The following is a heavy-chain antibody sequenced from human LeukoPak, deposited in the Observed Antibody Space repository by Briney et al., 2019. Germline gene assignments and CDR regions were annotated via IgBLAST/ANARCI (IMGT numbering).Heavy chain of an antibody. CDR3: ARDDPGYSSRYGL. D-gene: IGHD6-13*01. Sequence: ASVKVSFNASGSTFTVYCMHWVRQGHAPGLGREGWIKPKKRETNTAQKFQGRVTMTRDTSTTTAYMELRWLTSDDTAVYYCARDDPGYSSRYGLWGRGTLVTVSS. V-gene: IGHV1-2*02. CDR2: IKPKKRET. CDR1: GSTFTVYC. J-gene: IGHJ1*01.